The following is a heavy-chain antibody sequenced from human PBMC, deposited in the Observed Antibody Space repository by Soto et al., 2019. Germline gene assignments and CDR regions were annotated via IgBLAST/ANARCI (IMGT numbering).Heavy chain of an antibody. V-gene: IGHV5-51*01. CDR3: ARGERVSMVAGFINWFDY. CDR1: GYSFTSYW. D-gene: IGHD3-10*01. Sequence: GESLKISCKGSGYSFTSYWIAWVRQMPGKGLEWMGIIYPGDSDTRYSPSFQGQVTISADKSISTAYLQWNSLKASDTAMYYCARGERVSMVAGFINWFDYWGQGTLVTVSS. J-gene: IGHJ5*01. CDR2: IYPGDSDT.